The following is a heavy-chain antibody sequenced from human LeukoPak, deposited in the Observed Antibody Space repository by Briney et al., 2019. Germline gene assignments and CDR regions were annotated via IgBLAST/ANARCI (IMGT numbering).Heavy chain of an antibody. D-gene: IGHD2-2*01. V-gene: IGHV3-74*01. CDR3: ARVLSKRYCSSTSCYSDRLNWFDR. CDR1: GFTFSSYW. CDR2: INSDGSST. Sequence: PGGSLRLSCAASGFTFSSYWMHWVRQAPGKGLVWVSRINSDGSSTRYADSLKGRFTLSRDNAKNTLYLQMNSLRAEDTAVYYCARVLSKRYCSSTSCYSDRLNWFDRWGQGTLVTVSS. J-gene: IGHJ5*02.